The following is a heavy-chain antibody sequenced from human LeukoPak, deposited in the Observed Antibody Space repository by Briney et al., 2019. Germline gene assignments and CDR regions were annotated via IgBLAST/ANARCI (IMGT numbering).Heavy chain of an antibody. CDR1: GGSISNYY. CDR3: ATGEIWFDP. V-gene: IGHV4-59*01. Sequence: SETLSLTCTVSGGSISNYYWSWIRQPPGKGLEWIGYIYYRGSTNYNPSLKSRVTISVDTSKNHFSLKLSSVTAADTAVYYCATGEIWFDPWGQGTLVTVSS. CDR2: IYYRGST. J-gene: IGHJ5*02.